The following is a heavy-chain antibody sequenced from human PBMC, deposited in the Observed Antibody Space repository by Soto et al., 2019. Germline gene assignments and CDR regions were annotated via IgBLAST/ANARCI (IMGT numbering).Heavy chain of an antibody. CDR3: AKELYAGALTVSSCFDY. CDR1: GFTFNSYA. CDR2: TAPNGEAS. J-gene: IGHJ4*02. Sequence: EVQLLESGGGLVQPGGSLRLSCVASGFTFNSYAMSWVRQAPGKGREWVSTTAPNGEASSYADSVKGRFTISRDTSDSKTTLYLQMNSLRAEDTAVYFWAKELYAGALTVSSCFDYWGQGTLVTVSS. D-gene: IGHD3-16*02. V-gene: IGHV3-23*01.